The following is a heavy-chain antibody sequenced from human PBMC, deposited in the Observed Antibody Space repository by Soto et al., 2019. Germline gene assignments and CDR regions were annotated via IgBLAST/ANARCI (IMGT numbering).Heavy chain of an antibody. CDR1: GGYVNGDN. J-gene: IGHJ5*02. V-gene: IGHV4-34*01. D-gene: IGHD3-3*01. Sequence: SPTLSLTCAFYGGYVNGDNWNWIHQPPGRVLEWVGQINHTGGSHYNPSLKSRVTMSVDTSKNQFSLRLSSVTAADTAIYYCATRITVFGLLIPPFDPWGQGTQVTVS. CDR2: INHTGGS. CDR3: ATRITVFGLLIPPFDP.